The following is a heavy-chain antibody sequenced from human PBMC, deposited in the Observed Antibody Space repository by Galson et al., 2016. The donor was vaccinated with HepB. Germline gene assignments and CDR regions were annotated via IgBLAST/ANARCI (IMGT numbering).Heavy chain of an antibody. CDR2: ISGSADST. J-gene: IGHJ3*02. Sequence: SLRLSCAASGFAFSSYAMSWVRQAPGKGLEWVSTISGSADSTYYADSVKGRFSISRDKSRNELYVQMNSLRAEDTAIYYCAKMKYNGSGSLSTFDIWGPGTMVTVSS. CDR1: GFAFSSYA. D-gene: IGHD3-10*01. CDR3: AKMKYNGSGSLSTFDI. V-gene: IGHV3-23*01.